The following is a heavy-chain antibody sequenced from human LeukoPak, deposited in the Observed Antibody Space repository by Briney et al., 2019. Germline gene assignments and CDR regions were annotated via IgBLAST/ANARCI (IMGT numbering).Heavy chain of an antibody. J-gene: IGHJ6*04. V-gene: IGHV4-39*01. CDR3: PRQSSDYYFYVIDD. CDR1: GGSISSSHYC. CDR2: IYYSGTT. Sequence: SETLSLTCTVSGGSISSSHYCWGWIRHPPGEGLEWIGSIYYSGTTYYNPSLERRVTIFDDPSKNRFSLLLTSAAAADTAVYCCPRQSSDYYFYVIDDWGEGTMVIVSS.